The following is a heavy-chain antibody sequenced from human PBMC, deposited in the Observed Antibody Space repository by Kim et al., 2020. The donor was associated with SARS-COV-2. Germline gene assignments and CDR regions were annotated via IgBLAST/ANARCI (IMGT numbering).Heavy chain of an antibody. J-gene: IGHJ2*01. CDR1: GYSFTSYW. CDR3: ARVCEDRDLIRYCSGGSCYSEYWYFDL. CDR2: IYPGDSDT. D-gene: IGHD2-15*01. Sequence: GESLKISCKGSGYSFTSYWIGWVRQMPGKGLEWMGIIYPGDSDTRYSPSFQGQVTISADKSISTAYLKWSSLKASDTAMNYCARVCEDRDLIRYCSGGSCYSEYWYFDLWGRGTLVTVSS. V-gene: IGHV5-51*01.